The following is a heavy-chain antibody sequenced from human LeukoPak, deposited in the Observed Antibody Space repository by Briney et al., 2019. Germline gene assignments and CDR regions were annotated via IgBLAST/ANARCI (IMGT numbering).Heavy chain of an antibody. CDR1: GFSFSSYW. CDR3: ACKERGNYEPIDY. CDR2: IKQDESER. J-gene: IGHJ4*02. V-gene: IGHV3-7*01. D-gene: IGHD4-23*01. Sequence: GGSLRLSCEGSGFSFSSYWMTWVRQSPGKGPEWVANIKQDESERYTVDSVKGRFTISRDNAKNSVYLQMNSLRAEDTAVYYCACKERGNYEPIDYWGQGTLVTVSS.